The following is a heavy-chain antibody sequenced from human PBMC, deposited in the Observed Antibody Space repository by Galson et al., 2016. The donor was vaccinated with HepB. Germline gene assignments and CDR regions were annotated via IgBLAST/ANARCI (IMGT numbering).Heavy chain of an antibody. V-gene: IGHV1-3*04. CDR3: ARGRDGYIF. CDR2: INTGSGNT. CDR1: GYTFTRYV. J-gene: IGHJ3*01. D-gene: IGHD5-24*01. Sequence: SVKVSCKASGYTFTRYVMHWVRQAPGQRLQWMGWINTGSGNTKYSQKFQGRITITRDTSASTAYMELSSLRSEDTAVYYCARGRDGYIFWGQGTMVTVSS.